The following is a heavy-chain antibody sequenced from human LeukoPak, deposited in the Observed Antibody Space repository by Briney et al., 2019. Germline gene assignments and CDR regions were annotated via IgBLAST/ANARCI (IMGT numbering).Heavy chain of an antibody. CDR2: ISAYNGNT. CDR3: ARRSTLYSSGHFYFDY. J-gene: IGHJ4*02. Sequence: ASVKVSCKASGYTFTGYYMHWVRQAPGQGLEWMGWISAYNGNTNYAQKLQGRVTMTTDTSTSTAYMEVRGLRSDDTAVYYCARRSTLYSSGHFYFDYWGQGTLVTVSS. CDR1: GYTFTGYY. V-gene: IGHV1-18*04. D-gene: IGHD6-19*01.